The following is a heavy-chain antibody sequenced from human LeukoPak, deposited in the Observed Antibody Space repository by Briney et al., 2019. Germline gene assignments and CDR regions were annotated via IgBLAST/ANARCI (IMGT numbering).Heavy chain of an antibody. Sequence: GGSLRLSCAASGFTFSNAWMSWVRQAPGKGLDWVGRIKSKTDGGTTDYAAHVKGRFTITRDDSKTTLYLQMNSLKIEDTAVYYCTTWPAAHLKFDYWGQGTLVTVSS. J-gene: IGHJ4*02. CDR3: TTWPAAHLKFDY. CDR2: IKSKTDGGTT. D-gene: IGHD2-2*01. V-gene: IGHV3-15*01. CDR1: GFTFSNAW.